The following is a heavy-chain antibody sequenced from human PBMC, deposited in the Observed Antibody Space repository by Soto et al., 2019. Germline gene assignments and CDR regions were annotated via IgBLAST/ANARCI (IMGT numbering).Heavy chain of an antibody. CDR3: ARWGLEWFPGNTYYYYYGMDV. CDR2: INHSGST. Sequence: SETLSLTCAVYGGSFSGYYWSWIRQPPGKGLEWIGEINHSGSTNYNPSLKSRVTISVDTSKNQFSLKLSSVTAADTAVYYCARWGLEWFPGNTYYYYYGMDVWGQGTTVTVSS. D-gene: IGHD3-3*01. CDR1: GGSFSGYY. V-gene: IGHV4-34*01. J-gene: IGHJ6*02.